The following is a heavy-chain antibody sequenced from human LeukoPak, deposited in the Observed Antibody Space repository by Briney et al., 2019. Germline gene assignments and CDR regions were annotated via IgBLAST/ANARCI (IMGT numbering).Heavy chain of an antibody. CDR2: ISYSAST. J-gene: IGHJ4*02. D-gene: IGHD3-22*01. Sequence: PSETLSLTCTVSGGSVRRDICYWRWIRQPPGKGLEWIVDISYSASTNYNPSIKCRFTITVDTSKNQFSLKLSSATAADTAVYYCARDRGDSSGYFTDWGQGTLVTVSS. CDR3: ARDRGDSSGYFTD. CDR1: GGSVRRDICY. V-gene: IGHV4-61*01.